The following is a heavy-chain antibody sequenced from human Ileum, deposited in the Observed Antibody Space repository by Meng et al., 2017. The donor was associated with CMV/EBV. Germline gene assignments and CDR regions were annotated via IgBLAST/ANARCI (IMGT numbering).Heavy chain of an antibody. J-gene: IGHJ4*02. CDR3: ARDTYYYDRRGFDY. Sequence: GESLKISCVASGFAFSSHEMSWVRQAPGRPLEWVSYISSSGSIKYYADSEKGRFTISRDNAKNTLYLQMGSLRAEDMAVYYCARDTYYYDRRGFDYWGQGTLVTVSS. CDR1: GFAFSSHE. CDR2: ISSSGSIK. D-gene: IGHD3-22*01. V-gene: IGHV3-48*03.